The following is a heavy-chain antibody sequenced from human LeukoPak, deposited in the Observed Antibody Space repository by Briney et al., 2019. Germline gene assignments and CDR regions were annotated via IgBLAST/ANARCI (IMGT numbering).Heavy chain of an antibody. CDR1: GLTFSNYS. CDR2: IRASGGGK. J-gene: IGHJ5*02. CDR3: ARAATVISGWFDP. V-gene: IGHV3-23*01. Sequence: GGSLRLSCAVSGLTFSNYSMSWVRQSPGKGLEWVSGIRASGGGKTYADSVKGRFTISRDNSKNTLYLQMNSLRAEDTAVYYCARAATVISGWFDPWGQGTLVTVSS. D-gene: IGHD2-21*01.